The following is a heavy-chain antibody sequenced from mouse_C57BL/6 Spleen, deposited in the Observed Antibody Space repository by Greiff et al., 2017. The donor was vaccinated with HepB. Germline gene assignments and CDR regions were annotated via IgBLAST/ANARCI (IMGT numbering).Heavy chain of an antibody. Sequence: VQLQQSGAELAKPGASVKLSCKASGYTFTSYWMHWVKQRPGQGLEWIGYINPSSGYTKYNQKFKYKATLTADKSSSTAYMQLSSLTYEDSAVYYCARGWFAYWGQGTLVTVSA. V-gene: IGHV1-7*01. CDR3: ARGWFAY. J-gene: IGHJ3*01. CDR1: GYTFTSYW. CDR2: INPSSGYT.